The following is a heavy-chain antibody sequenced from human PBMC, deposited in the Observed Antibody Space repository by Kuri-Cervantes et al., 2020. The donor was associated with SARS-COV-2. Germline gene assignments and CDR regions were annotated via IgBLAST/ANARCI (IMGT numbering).Heavy chain of an antibody. CDR2: IRSKANSYAT. CDR3: TRQGVDY. CDR1: GFTFSGSA. Sequence: ETLSLTCAASGFTFSGSAMHWVRQASGKGLEWVGRIRSKANSYATAYAASVKGRFTISRDDSKNTVYLQMNSLKTEDTAVYYCTRQGVDYWGQGTLVTVSS. J-gene: IGHJ4*02. D-gene: IGHD2-8*01. V-gene: IGHV3-73*01.